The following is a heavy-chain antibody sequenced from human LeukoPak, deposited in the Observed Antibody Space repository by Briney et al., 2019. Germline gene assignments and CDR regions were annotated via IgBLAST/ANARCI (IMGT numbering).Heavy chain of an antibody. D-gene: IGHD2-15*01. CDR3: ARTAVAAGAFDY. CDR1: GFIFTTYG. V-gene: IGHV3-33*01. Sequence: GRSLRLSCAASGFIFTTYGAHWVRQAPGKGLEWVAVIWHDKTDKYYADSVKGRFTISRENAKNSLYLQMNSLRAGDTAVYYCARTAVAAGAFDYWGQGTLVTVSS. J-gene: IGHJ4*02. CDR2: IWHDKTDK.